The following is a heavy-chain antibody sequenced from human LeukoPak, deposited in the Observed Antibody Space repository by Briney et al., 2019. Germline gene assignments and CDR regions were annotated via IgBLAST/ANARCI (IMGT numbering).Heavy chain of an antibody. Sequence: GGSLRLSCAASGFTFDDYAMHWVRQAPGKGLEWVSGISWNSGSIGYADSVKGRFTISRDNAKNSLYLQMNSLRAEDTALYFCAKDMSSIVFYDMDVWGQGTTVTVSS. CDR3: AKDMSSIVFYDMDV. D-gene: IGHD3-16*02. CDR2: ISWNSGSI. CDR1: GFTFDDYA. J-gene: IGHJ6*02. V-gene: IGHV3-9*01.